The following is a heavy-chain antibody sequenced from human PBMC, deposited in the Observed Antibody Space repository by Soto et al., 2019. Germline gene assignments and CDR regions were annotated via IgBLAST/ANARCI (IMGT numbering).Heavy chain of an antibody. CDR3: ARYPEGYCSSTSCSTYYYYYYMDV. D-gene: IGHD2-2*02. Sequence: GSLRLSCAASGFTFSSYGMHWVRQAPGKGLEWVAVIWYDGSNKYYADSVKGRFTISRDNSKNTLYLQMNSLRAEDTAVYYCARYPEGYCSSTSCSTYYYYYYMDVWGKGTTVTVSS. CDR2: IWYDGSNK. CDR1: GFTFSSYG. V-gene: IGHV3-33*01. J-gene: IGHJ6*03.